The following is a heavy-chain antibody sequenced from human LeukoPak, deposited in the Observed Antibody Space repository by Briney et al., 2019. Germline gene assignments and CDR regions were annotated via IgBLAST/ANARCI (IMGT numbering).Heavy chain of an antibody. J-gene: IGHJ5*02. D-gene: IGHD1-7*01. CDR2: IYYSGST. Sequence: SETLSLTCTVSGGSISSHYWSWIRQPPGKGLEWIGYIYYSGSTNYNPSLKSRVTISVDTSKNQFSLKLSSVTAADTAVYYCARSYNWNYGWFDPWGQGTLVTVSS. V-gene: IGHV4-59*11. CDR3: ARSYNWNYGWFDP. CDR1: GGSISSHY.